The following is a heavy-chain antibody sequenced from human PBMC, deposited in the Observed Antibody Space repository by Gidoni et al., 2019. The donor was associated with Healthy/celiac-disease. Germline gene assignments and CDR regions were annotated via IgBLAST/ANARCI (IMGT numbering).Heavy chain of an antibody. CDR3: ARGVTGTTDY. Sequence: VQLVESGGGLVTPGGSLSLSCAASGFTFSSYSMNWVRQAPGKGLEGVSSISSSSSYIYYADSVKGRFTISRDNAKNSLYLQMNSLRAEDTAVYYCARGVTGTTDYWGQGTLVTVSS. CDR1: GFTFSSYS. J-gene: IGHJ4*02. CDR2: ISSSSSYI. V-gene: IGHV3-21*01. D-gene: IGHD1-1*01.